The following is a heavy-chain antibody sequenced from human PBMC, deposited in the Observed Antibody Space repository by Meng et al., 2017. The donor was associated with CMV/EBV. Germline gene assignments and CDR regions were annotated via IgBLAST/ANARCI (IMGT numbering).Heavy chain of an antibody. CDR2: ISYDGSNK. CDR1: GFTFSSYA. Sequence: GGSLRLSCAASGFTFSSYAMHWVCQAPGKGLEWVAVISYDGSNKYYADSVKGRFTISRDNSKNTLYLQMNSLRAEDTAVYYCARESLSGFGELLWGVLGMDVWGQGTTVTVSS. CDR3: ARESLSGFGELLWGVLGMDV. D-gene: IGHD3-10*01. J-gene: IGHJ6*02. V-gene: IGHV3-30*04.